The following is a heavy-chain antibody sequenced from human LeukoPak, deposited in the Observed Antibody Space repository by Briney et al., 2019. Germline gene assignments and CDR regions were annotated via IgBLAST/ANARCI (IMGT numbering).Heavy chain of an antibody. D-gene: IGHD4-17*01. CDR1: GFTFINYN. Sequence: GGSLRLSCAASGFTFINYNMNWVRQAPGKGLEWVSSVSCSSAYIYYADSVKGRFTISRDNAKNSLYLQMNSLRAEDTAVYYCARVMTTVIKAFDYWGQGTLVTVSS. V-gene: IGHV3-21*01. CDR3: ARVMTTVIKAFDY. J-gene: IGHJ4*02. CDR2: VSCSSAYI.